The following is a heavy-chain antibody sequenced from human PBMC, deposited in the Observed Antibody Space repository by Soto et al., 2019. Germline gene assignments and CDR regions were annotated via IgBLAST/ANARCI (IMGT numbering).Heavy chain of an antibody. D-gene: IGHD6-19*01. Sequence: QVQLQESGPGLVKPSQTLSLTCTVSGGSISSGGYYWSWIRQHPGKGLEWIGYIYYSGSTYYNPSLNSRVTISVDTSKNQFSLKLSSVTAADTAVYYCARGMQWLARVGFEYWGQGTLVTVSS. V-gene: IGHV4-31*03. J-gene: IGHJ4*02. CDR1: GGSISSGGYY. CDR2: IYYSGST. CDR3: ARGMQWLARVGFEY.